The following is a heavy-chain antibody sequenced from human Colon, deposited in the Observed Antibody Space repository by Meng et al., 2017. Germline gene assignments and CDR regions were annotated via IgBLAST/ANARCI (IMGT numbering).Heavy chain of an antibody. V-gene: IGHV4-61*02. D-gene: IGHD5-12*01. CDR1: GGSITSGVYY. J-gene: IGHJ5*02. CDR3: ARDRMGSGKDYGSWFDP. CDR2: IYSSGNT. Sequence: LRLSCTISGGSITSGVYYWSWIRQPAGKGLEWIGRIYSSGNTKYNPSLKSRVIISADMSKHRFSLKVNSVTAADTAVYYCARDRMGSGKDYGSWFDPWGQGTLVTVSS.